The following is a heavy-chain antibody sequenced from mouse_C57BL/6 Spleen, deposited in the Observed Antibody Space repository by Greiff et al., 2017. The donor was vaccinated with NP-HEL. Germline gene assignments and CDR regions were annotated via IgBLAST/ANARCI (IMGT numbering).Heavy chain of an antibody. D-gene: IGHD3-2*02. CDR3: ARGCSSGYMSYYFDY. CDR2: INPYNGGT. CDR1: GYTFTDYY. Sequence: EVQLVESGPVLVKPGASVKMSCKASGYTFTDYYMNWVKQSHGKSLEWIGVINPYNGGTSYNQKFKGKATLTVDKSSSTAYMELNSLTSEDSAVYYCARGCSSGYMSYYFDYWGQGTTLTVSS. V-gene: IGHV1-19*01. J-gene: IGHJ2*01.